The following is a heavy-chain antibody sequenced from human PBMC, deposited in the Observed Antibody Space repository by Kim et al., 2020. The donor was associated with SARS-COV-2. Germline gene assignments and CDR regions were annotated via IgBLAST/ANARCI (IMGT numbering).Heavy chain of an antibody. D-gene: IGHD1-26*01. CDR3: VNTVGANRGGWFDY. J-gene: IGHJ4*02. V-gene: IGHV3-64D*09. CDR1: GFTFSSYA. CDR2: ISSNGGST. Sequence: GGSLRLSCSASGFTFSSYAMHWVRQAPGKGLEYVSAISSNGGSTYYADSVKGRFTISRDNSKNTLYLQMSSLRAEDTAVYYCVNTVGANRGGWFDYWGQGTLVTVSS.